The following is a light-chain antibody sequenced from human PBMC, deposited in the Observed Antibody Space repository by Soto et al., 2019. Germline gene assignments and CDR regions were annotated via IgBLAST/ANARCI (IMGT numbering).Light chain of an antibody. CDR1: QSVGSD. CDR2: DAS. CDR3: QQHTNWPLT. J-gene: IGKJ4*01. Sequence: EIVMTQSPATLSVSPGWRATLPCRASQSVGSDLAWYQQKPGQAPRIVIYDASNRATGIPARFSGSGYGTDFNLTISSLETEDFAVYYCQQHTNWPLTFGGGTKVDIK. V-gene: IGKV3-11*01.